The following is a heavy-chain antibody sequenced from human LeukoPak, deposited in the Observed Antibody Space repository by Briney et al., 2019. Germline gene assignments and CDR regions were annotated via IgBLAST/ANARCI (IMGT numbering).Heavy chain of an antibody. CDR1: GFSLSTSGVG. D-gene: IGHD6-13*01. CDR3: AHTISTIYSSSWVIFQH. Sequence: SGPTLVNPTQTLTLTCTFSGFSLSTSGVGVGWIRQPPGKALEWLALIYWDDDKRYSPSLKSRLTITKDTSKNQVVLTMTNMDPVDTATYYCAHTISTIYSSSWVIFQHWGQGTLVTVSS. CDR2: IYWDDDK. V-gene: IGHV2-5*02. J-gene: IGHJ1*01.